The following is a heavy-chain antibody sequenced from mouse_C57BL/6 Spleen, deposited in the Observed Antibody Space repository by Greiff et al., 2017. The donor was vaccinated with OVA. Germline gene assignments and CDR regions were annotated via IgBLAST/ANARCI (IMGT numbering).Heavy chain of an antibody. V-gene: IGHV1-62-2*01. CDR2: FYPGSGSI. CDR1: GYTFTEYT. CDR3: ARHEVRYGNYRYAMDY. Sequence: QVQLKESGAELVKPGASVKLSCKASGYTFTEYTIHWVKQRSGQGLEWIGWFYPGSGSIKYNEKFKDKATLTADKSSGTVYMELSRLTSEDSAVYFCARHEVRYGNYRYAMDYWGQGTSVTVSS. D-gene: IGHD2-10*02. J-gene: IGHJ4*01.